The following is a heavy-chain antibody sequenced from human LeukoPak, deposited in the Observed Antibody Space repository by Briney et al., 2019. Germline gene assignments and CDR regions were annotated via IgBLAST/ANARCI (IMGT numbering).Heavy chain of an antibody. J-gene: IGHJ4*02. CDR3: SRENGAFSPFGY. D-gene: IGHD2-8*01. Sequence: SGTLSLTCGVSGGSITSTNWGSWVRQPPGQGLEWIGEVSLSGLTNYNPSLSSRVIMALDTSKNHLSLNLTSVTAADTAVYYCSRENGAFSPFGYWGQGTLVTVPS. CDR1: GGSITSTNW. CDR2: VSLSGLT. V-gene: IGHV4-4*02.